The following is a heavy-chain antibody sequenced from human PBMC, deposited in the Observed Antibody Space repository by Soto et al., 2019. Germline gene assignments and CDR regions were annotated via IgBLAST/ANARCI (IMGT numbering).Heavy chain of an antibody. V-gene: IGHV1-2*04. J-gene: IGHJ6*02. D-gene: IGHD2-15*01. CDR1: GYTFTGYY. CDR3: ARSVPFLSLTQSDYGMDV. CDR2: INPNSGGT. Sequence: QVQLVQSGAEVKKPGASVKVSCKASGYTFTGYYMHWVRQAPGQGLEWMGWINPNSGGTNYAQKFQGWVTMTRDTSISTAYMELSRLRSDDTAVYYCARSVPFLSLTQSDYGMDVWGQGTTVTVSS.